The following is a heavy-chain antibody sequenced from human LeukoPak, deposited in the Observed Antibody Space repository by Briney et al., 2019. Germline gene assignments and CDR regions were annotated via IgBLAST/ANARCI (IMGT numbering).Heavy chain of an antibody. V-gene: IGHV3-30*02. D-gene: IGHD6-19*01. J-gene: IGHJ4*02. CDR2: IRYDGSNK. Sequence: GGSLRLSCAASGFTFSSYGMHWVRQAPGKGLEWVAFIRYDGSNKYYADSVKGRFTISRDNSKNTLYLQMNSLRAEDTAVYYCAKVVAVAGPDHYFDYWGQGTLVTVSS. CDR3: AKVVAVAGPDHYFDY. CDR1: GFTFSSYG.